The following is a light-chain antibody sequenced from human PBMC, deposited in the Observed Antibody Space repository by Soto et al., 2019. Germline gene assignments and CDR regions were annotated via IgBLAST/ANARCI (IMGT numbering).Light chain of an antibody. CDR2: KAS. CDR3: QHYNSYSEA. V-gene: IGKV1-5*03. J-gene: IGKJ1*01. CDR1: QTISSW. Sequence: DIQMTQSPSTLSGSVGDRVTITGRASQTISSWLAWYQQKPGKAPKLLIYKASTLKSGVPSGFSGSGSGTEFTLTISSLQPDDFATYYCQHYNSYSEAFGQGTKVDI.